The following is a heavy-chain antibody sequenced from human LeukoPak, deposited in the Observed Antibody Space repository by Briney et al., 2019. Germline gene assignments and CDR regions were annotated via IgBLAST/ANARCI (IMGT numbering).Heavy chain of an antibody. Sequence: GGSLRLSCAASGFTLSKVWMSWVRQAPGKGLEWVGRIKTKSDGGTTEYAAPVRGRFTISRDDSEDTLYLQMNSLKTEDTAVYYCTTVDYGDLTPAASSDYWGQGTLVTVSS. V-gene: IGHV3-15*01. CDR2: IKTKSDGGTT. D-gene: IGHD4-17*01. CDR1: GFTLSKVW. CDR3: TTVDYGDLTPAASSDY. J-gene: IGHJ4*02.